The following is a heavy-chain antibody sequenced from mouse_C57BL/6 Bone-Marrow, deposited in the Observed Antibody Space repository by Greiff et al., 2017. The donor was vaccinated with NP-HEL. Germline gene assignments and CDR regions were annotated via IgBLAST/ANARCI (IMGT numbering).Heavy chain of an antibody. V-gene: IGHV5-17*01. Sequence: DVHLVESGGGLVKPGGSLKLSCAASGFTFSDYGMHWVRQAPEKGLEWVAYISSGSSTIYYADKVKGRFTISRDNAKNTLFLQMTSLRSEDTAMYYCARIDGYSYYYAMDYWGQGTSVTVSS. D-gene: IGHD2-3*01. CDR1: GFTFSDYG. CDR3: ARIDGYSYYYAMDY. CDR2: ISSGSSTI. J-gene: IGHJ4*01.